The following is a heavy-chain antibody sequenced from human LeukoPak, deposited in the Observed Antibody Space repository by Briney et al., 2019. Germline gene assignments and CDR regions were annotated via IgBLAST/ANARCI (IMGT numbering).Heavy chain of an antibody. CDR3: ARNPLVVVPAVSVGDGFDI. CDR2: IYPGDSDT. J-gene: IGHJ3*02. CDR1: GYSFTNYW. Sequence: GESLKISCKGSGYSFTNYWIGWVRQMPGKGLEWMGIIYPGDSDTTYSPSFQGQVTISADKSISTAYLQWSSLKASDTAMYYCARNPLVVVPAVSVGDGFDIWGQGTMVTVSS. V-gene: IGHV5-51*01. D-gene: IGHD2-2*01.